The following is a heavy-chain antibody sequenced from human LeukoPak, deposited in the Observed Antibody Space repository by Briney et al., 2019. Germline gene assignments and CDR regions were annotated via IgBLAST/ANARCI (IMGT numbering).Heavy chain of an antibody. J-gene: IGHJ4*02. CDR1: GFTFSSYW. Sequence: GGSLRLSCAASGFTFSSYWMSWVRQAPGKGLEWVGLIRNKAKSYTTEYAASVKGRFTISRDDSRNSLYLQMNSLKSEDTAVYYCTRGGGHDWGQGTLVTVSS. CDR3: TRGGGHD. D-gene: IGHD3-16*01. CDR2: IRNKAKSYTT. V-gene: IGHV3-72*01.